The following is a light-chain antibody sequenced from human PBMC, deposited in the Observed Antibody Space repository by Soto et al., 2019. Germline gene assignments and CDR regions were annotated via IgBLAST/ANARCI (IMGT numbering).Light chain of an antibody. CDR1: QSVSSK. J-gene: IGKJ1*01. CDR3: QQYNNWPPT. V-gene: IGKV3-15*01. Sequence: EIMMTQSPATLSVSPGDRATLSCRASQSVSSKLVWYQQKPGQAPRLLIHGASTRATGIPARFSGSGSGTEFTLTISSRQSEDFAFYYCQQYNNWPPTFGQGTKVEIK. CDR2: GAS.